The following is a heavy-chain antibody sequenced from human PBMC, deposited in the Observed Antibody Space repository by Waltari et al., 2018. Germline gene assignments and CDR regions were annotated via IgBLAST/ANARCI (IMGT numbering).Heavy chain of an antibody. CDR1: GISFSHAW. CDR3: TTELGIGAFFDF. V-gene: IGHV3-15*01. CDR2: IKRNTEGGTT. D-gene: IGHD3-10*01. J-gene: IGHJ2*01. Sequence: EVQLVESGGGLVKPGGSLRLSCAASGISFSHAWMNWVRQAPGKGPEWVGGIKRNTEGGTTDYNAVVRGRFFMSRDDSKNTLQLEMKSLKTEDTAVYYCTTELGIGAFFDFWGRGTLVTVSS.